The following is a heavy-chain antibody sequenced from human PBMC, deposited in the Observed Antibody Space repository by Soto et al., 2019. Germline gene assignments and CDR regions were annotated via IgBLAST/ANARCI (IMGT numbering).Heavy chain of an antibody. D-gene: IGHD4-17*01. Sequence: QVQLVQSGAEVKKPRASVKVSCKASGYTFTSYGISWVRQAPGQGLEWMGWISAYNGNTNYAQKLQGRVTMTTDTSTSTAYMELRSLRSDDTAVYYCARASYGDYVSFLYYYGMDVWGQGTTVTVSS. CDR3: ARASYGDYVSFLYYYGMDV. CDR1: GYTFTSYG. CDR2: ISAYNGNT. J-gene: IGHJ6*02. V-gene: IGHV1-18*01.